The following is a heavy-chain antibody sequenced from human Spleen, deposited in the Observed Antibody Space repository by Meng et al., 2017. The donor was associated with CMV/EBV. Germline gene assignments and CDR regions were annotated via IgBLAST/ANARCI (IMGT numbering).Heavy chain of an antibody. CDR1: GFTLSRYP. CDR3: ANPSRLGIFGNY. J-gene: IGHJ4*02. Sequence: GESLKISCTASGFTLSRYPMTWVRQAPGKGLEWVSTINRDGSTYYSDSVKGRFTISRDESRNILFLQVDTLRAEDTAIYYCANPSRLGIFGNYWGQGTLVTVSS. D-gene: IGHD3-3*01. CDR2: INRDGST. V-gene: IGHV3-23*01.